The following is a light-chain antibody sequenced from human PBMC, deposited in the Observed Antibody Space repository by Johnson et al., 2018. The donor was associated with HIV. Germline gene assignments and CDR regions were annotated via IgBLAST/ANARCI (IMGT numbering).Light chain of an antibody. V-gene: IGLV1-51*02. CDR3: GTWDSSLSAHYV. CDR1: SSNIGNNY. CDR2: DNN. Sequence: QSVMTQPPSVSAAPGQKVTISCSGSSSNIGNNYVSWYQQLPGTAPKLLIYDNNKRPSGIPDRFSGSKSGTSATLGITGLQTGDEADYYCGTWDSSLSAHYVSGTGTKVNVL. J-gene: IGLJ1*01.